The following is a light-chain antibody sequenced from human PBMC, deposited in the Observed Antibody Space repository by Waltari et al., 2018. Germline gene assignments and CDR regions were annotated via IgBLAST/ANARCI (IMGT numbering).Light chain of an antibody. CDR2: CAS. Sequence: EIPLPHSPAPLSVSPGERATLSCRASPRVSSNLAWYQQKPGQPPRLLSSCASTRAACIPARFSGSRSATEFTHTISTLQSEDCAVYYGHQYKNWPPITFGQGTRLEIK. CDR1: PRVSSN. J-gene: IGKJ5*01. CDR3: HQYKNWPPIT. V-gene: IGKV3-15*01.